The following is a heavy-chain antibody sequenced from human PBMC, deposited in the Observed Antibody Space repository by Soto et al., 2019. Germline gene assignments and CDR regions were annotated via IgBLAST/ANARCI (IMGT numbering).Heavy chain of an antibody. Sequence: QVQLVESGGGVVQPGRSLRLSCAASGFTFSSYGMYWVRQAPGKGLEWVAFISYDGSNKYYADSVKGRFTISRDNSKNTLYLQMNSLRAEDTALYSGAQEDDYGHRRKAFDIWGQGTMVTVSS. V-gene: IGHV3-30*18. CDR1: GFTFSSYG. CDR2: ISYDGSNK. J-gene: IGHJ3*02. CDR3: AQEDDYGHRRKAFDI. D-gene: IGHD4-17*01.